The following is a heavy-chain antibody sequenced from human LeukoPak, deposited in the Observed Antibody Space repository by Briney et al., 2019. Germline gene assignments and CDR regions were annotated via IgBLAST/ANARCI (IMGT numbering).Heavy chain of an antibody. Sequence: GGSLRLSCAASGFTVSSNYMSWVRQAPGKGLEWVSVIYSGGSTYYADSVKGRFTISRDNSKNTLYLQMNSLRAEDTAVYYCAKDEDSNPPPFDYWGQGTLVTVSS. CDR1: GFTVSSNY. D-gene: IGHD4-11*01. CDR3: AKDEDSNPPPFDY. CDR2: IYSGGST. J-gene: IGHJ4*02. V-gene: IGHV3-53*01.